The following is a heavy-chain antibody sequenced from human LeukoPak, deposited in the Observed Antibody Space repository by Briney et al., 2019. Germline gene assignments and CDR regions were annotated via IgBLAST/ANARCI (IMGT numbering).Heavy chain of an antibody. V-gene: IGHV1-3*01. J-gene: IGHJ3*02. CDR2: INAGNGNT. CDR1: GYTFSSYA. D-gene: IGHD3-22*01. CDR3: ARAYYDSSGNFLGAFDI. Sequence: GGSLRLSCAASGYTFSSYAMHWVRQAPGQRLEWMGWINAGNGNTKYSQKFQGRVTITRDTSASTAYMELSSLRSEDTAVYYCARAYYDSSGNFLGAFDIWGQGTMVTVSS.